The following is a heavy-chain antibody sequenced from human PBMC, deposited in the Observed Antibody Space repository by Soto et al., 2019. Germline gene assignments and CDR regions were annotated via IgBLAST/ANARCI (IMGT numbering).Heavy chain of an antibody. CDR3: ARVWGSSSSPRRVRYYGMDV. J-gene: IGHJ6*02. CDR2: IYYSGST. Sequence: QVQLQESGPGLVKPSQTLSLTCTVSGGSISSGDYYWSWIRQPPGKGLEWIGYIYYSGSTYYNPSLKSRVTISVDTSKNQFSLKLSSVTAADTAVYYCARVWGSSSSPRRVRYYGMDVWGQGTTVTVSS. V-gene: IGHV4-30-4*01. CDR1: GGSISSGDYY. D-gene: IGHD6-6*01.